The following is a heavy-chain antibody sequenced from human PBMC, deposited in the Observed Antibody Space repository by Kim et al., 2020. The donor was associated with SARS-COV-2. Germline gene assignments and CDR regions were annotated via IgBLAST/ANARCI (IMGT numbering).Heavy chain of an antibody. CDR3: ARDLNSIAAAGPHDKYYYYYGMDV. CDR2: IYYSGST. D-gene: IGHD6-13*01. Sequence: SETLSLTCTVSGGSISSSSYYWGWIRQPPGKGLEWIGSIYYSGSTYYNPSLKSRVTISVDTSKNQFSLKLSSVTAADTAVYYCARDLNSIAAAGPHDKYYYYYGMDVWGQGTTVTVSS. CDR1: GGSISSSSYY. V-gene: IGHV4-39*07. J-gene: IGHJ6*02.